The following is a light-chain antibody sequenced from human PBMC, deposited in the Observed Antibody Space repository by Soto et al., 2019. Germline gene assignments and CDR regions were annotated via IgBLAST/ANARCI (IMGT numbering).Light chain of an antibody. Sequence: HMTQSPSSLSASVGDRVTITCRASQRITNYLNWYQQKPGKAPKLLIATAATLQGGVPSRLSGSGSGTDFTLTITTLQPEDFATYFCQQSDSTPFTFGQGTKLEIK. CDR3: QQSDSTPFT. CDR1: QRITNY. V-gene: IGKV1-39*01. J-gene: IGKJ2*01. CDR2: TAA.